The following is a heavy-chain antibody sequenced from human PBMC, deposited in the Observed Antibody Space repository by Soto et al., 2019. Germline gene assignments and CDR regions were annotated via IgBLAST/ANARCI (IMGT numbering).Heavy chain of an antibody. D-gene: IGHD5-12*01. CDR1: GGSISSYY. CDR3: AKRYSGYDDAFDI. CDR2: IYYSGST. Sequence: QVQLQESGPGLVKPSETLSLTCTVSGGSISSYYWSWIRQPPGKGLKWITYIYYSGSTNYNPSLKSRVTISVDTSKNQFSLKLSSVTAADTAVYYCAKRYSGYDDAFDIWGQGTTVTVSS. V-gene: IGHV4-59*08. J-gene: IGHJ3*02.